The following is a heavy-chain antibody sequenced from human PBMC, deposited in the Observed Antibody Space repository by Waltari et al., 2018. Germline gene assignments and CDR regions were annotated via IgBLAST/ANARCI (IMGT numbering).Heavy chain of an antibody. Sequence: QVTLRESGPALVKPTQTLTLTCTFSGFSLSTSGMCVSWIRQPPGKALEWLALIDWDDDKYYSTSLKTRLTISKDTSKNQVVLTMTNMDPVDTATYYCARSYRRLTGTTILWWFDPWGQGTLVTVSS. CDR1: GFSLSTSGMC. CDR2: IDWDDDK. D-gene: IGHD1-7*01. J-gene: IGHJ5*02. V-gene: IGHV2-70*01. CDR3: ARSYRRLTGTTILWWFDP.